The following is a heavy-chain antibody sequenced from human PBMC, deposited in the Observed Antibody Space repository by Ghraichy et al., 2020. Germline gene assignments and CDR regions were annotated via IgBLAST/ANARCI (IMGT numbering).Heavy chain of an antibody. CDR2: IYHSGTT. D-gene: IGHD2-2*01. Sequence: SETLSLTCAVSGGSISTGDWWSWVRQPPGKGLEWIGQIYHSGTTTYNPSLKSRVTISIDKSKNQFSLKLSSVSAADTAVYYCVRGVVLVPATANWFDPWGQGTLVTVS. CDR1: GGSISTGDW. J-gene: IGHJ5*02. CDR3: VRGVVLVPATANWFDP. V-gene: IGHV4-4*02.